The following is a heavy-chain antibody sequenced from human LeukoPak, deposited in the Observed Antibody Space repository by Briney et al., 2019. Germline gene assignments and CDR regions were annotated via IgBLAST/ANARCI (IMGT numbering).Heavy chain of an antibody. D-gene: IGHD3-9*01. Sequence: SETLSLTCAVYGGSFSGYYWSWIRQPPGKGLEWIGEINQSGSTNYNPSLKSRVTISVDTSKNQFSLKLSSVTAADTAVYYCARGGTGYYDILTTPPGQYYFDYWGQGTLVTVSS. V-gene: IGHV4-34*01. CDR1: GGSFSGYY. J-gene: IGHJ4*02. CDR3: ARGGTGYYDILTTPPGQYYFDY. CDR2: INQSGST.